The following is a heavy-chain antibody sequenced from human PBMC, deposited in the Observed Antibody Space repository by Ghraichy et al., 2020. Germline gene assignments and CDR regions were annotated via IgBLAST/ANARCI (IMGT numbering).Heavy chain of an antibody. CDR1: GGSISSGSYY. CDR3: ARDRRAYGMDV. Sequence: SETLSLTCTVSGGSISSGSYYWSWIRQPAGKGLEWIGRIYTSGSTNYNPSLKSRVTISVDTSKNQFSLKLSSVTAADTAVYYCARDRRAYGMDVCGQGTTVTVSS. V-gene: IGHV4-61*02. CDR2: IYTSGST. J-gene: IGHJ6*02.